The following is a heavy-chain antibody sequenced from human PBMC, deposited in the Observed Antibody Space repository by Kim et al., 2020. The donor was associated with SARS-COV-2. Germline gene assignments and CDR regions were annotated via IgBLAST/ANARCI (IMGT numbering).Heavy chain of an antibody. Sequence: ADTGEGRYTIYRDNAKNPLYLKMNSLRAEDTAVYYCARVALGSSSWYWFDPWGQGTLVTVSS. J-gene: IGHJ5*02. V-gene: IGHV3-11*05. D-gene: IGHD6-13*01. CDR3: ARVALGSSSWYWFDP.